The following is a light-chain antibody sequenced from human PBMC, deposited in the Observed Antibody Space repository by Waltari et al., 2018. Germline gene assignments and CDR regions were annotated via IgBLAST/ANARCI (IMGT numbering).Light chain of an antibody. Sequence: SYELTQPSSVSVSPGQTARSTCSGDVLAVKHVRWFQQMPGRAPVLVIYKDSERPAGIPERFSGSSSGTTVTLTISGAQVEDDGDYYCCSATDNNRFGGGTKLTVL. J-gene: IGLJ2*01. CDR3: CSATDNNR. CDR2: KDS. CDR1: VLAVKH. V-gene: IGLV3-27*01.